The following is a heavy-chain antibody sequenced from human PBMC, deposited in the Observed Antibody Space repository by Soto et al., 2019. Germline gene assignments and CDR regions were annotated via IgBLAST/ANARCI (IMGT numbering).Heavy chain of an antibody. J-gene: IGHJ4*02. CDR2: ISYDGSNK. CDR1: GFNFSSYG. CDR3: AKEGRNSGPFGYFDY. V-gene: IGHV3-30*18. Sequence: GGSLRISCAASGFNFSSYGMHWVRQAPGKGLEWVAVISYDGSNKYYADSVKGRFTISRDNSKNTLYLQMNSLRAEDTAVYYCAKEGRNSGPFGYFDYWGKGTLVTVSS. D-gene: IGHD5-12*01.